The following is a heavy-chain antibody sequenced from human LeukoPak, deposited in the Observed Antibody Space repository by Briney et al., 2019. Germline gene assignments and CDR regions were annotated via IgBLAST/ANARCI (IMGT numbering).Heavy chain of an antibody. CDR2: INHSGST. Sequence: SETLSLTCTVSGGSISSYYWSWIRQPPGKGLEWIGEINHSGSTNYNPSLKSRVTISVDTSKNQFSLKLSSVTAADTAVYYCASKVHTDFDYWGQGTLVTVSS. D-gene: IGHD5-18*01. J-gene: IGHJ4*02. CDR3: ASKVHTDFDY. CDR1: GGSISSYY. V-gene: IGHV4-34*01.